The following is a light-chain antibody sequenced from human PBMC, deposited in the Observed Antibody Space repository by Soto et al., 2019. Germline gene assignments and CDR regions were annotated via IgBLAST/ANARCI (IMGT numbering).Light chain of an antibody. J-gene: IGKJ1*01. CDR1: QSISSW. CDR2: DAS. CDR3: QHFNNYPWT. V-gene: IGKV1-5*01. Sequence: GDRVTITCRASQSISSWLAWYQQKPGKVPKLLIYDASNLESGVPSRFSGSGSGTEFTLTISSLQPDDFATYYCQHFNNYPWTFGQGTKVEV.